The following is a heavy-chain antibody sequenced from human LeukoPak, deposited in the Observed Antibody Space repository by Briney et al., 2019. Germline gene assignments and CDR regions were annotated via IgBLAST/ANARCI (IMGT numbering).Heavy chain of an antibody. V-gene: IGHV4-34*01. CDR3: ARQDRRRYFGLKGYNDY. CDR1: GGSFSGYY. Sequence: SETLSLTCAVYGGSFSGYYWSWIRQPPGKWLEWIGEINHSGSTNYNPSLKSRVTISVDTSKNQFSLKLSSVTAADTAVYYCARQDRRRYFGLKGYNDYWGQGTLVTVSS. CDR2: INHSGST. J-gene: IGHJ4*02. D-gene: IGHD3-9*01.